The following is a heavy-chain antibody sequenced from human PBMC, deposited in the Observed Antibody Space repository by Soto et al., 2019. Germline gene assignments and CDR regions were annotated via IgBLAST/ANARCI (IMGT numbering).Heavy chain of an antibody. Sequence: PGGSLRLSCTASGFTGSSNYMSWVRQAPGKGLEWVSVIYSGGTTYYADSVKGRFTISRDNSKNTLYLQMNSLRAEDTAVYYCARGGSASGGYYYYVMAVRGQGTTVTVSS. J-gene: IGHJ6*02. CDR1: GFTGSSNY. CDR2: IYSGGTT. D-gene: IGHD3-16*01. V-gene: IGHV3-66*01. CDR3: ARGGSASGGYYYYVMAV.